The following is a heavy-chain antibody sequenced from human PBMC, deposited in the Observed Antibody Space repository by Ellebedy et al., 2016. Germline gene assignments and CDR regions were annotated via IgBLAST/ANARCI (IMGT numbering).Heavy chain of an antibody. J-gene: IGHJ4*02. CDR2: INPNSGGT. D-gene: IGHD3-22*01. CDR3: SRYYYDSSGPEFDY. V-gene: IGHV1-2*02. Sequence: ASVKVSCXASGYTFTSYYMHWVRQAPGQGLEWMGWINPNSGGTNYAQKLQGRVTMTTDTSTSTAYMELRSLRSDDTVVYYCSRYYYDSSGPEFDYWGQGTLVTVSS. CDR1: GYTFTSYY.